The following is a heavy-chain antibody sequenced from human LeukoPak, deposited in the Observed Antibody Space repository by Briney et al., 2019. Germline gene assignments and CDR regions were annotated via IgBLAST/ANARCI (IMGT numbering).Heavy chain of an antibody. CDR2: MNPNSGNT. J-gene: IGHJ6*03. CDR3: ARGVGPYYYDSSGYHKTYYYYYYMDV. Sequence: ASVKVSCKASGYTFTSYDINWVRQATGQGLEWMGWMNPNSGNTGYAQKFQGGVTMTRNTSISTAYMELSSLRSEDTAVYYCARGVGPYYYDSSGYHKTYYYYYYMDVWGKGTTVTVSS. V-gene: IGHV1-8*01. CDR1: GYTFTSYD. D-gene: IGHD3-22*01.